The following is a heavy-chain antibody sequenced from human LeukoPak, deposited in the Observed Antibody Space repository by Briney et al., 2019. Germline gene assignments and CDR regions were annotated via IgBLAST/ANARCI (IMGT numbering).Heavy chain of an antibody. CDR1: GFTFSRYA. CDR3: AKDRYSYAFEYSDS. J-gene: IGHJ4*02. CDR2: ISNDGSKK. Sequence: GGSLRLSCAASGFTFSRYAMSWVRQAPGKGLDWVAVISNDGSKKYYADSVKGRFTFSRDNSKNTLSLQVSSLRTEDTAVYYCAKDRYSYAFEYSDSWGQGTLVTVSS. V-gene: IGHV3-30*18. D-gene: IGHD5-18*01.